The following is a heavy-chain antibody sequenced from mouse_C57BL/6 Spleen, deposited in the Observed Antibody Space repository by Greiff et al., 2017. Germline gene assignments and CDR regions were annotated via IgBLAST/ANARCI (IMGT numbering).Heavy chain of an antibody. CDR1: GYTFTSYW. V-gene: IGHV1-53*01. CDR3: ARSGDYDYEAWFAY. CDR2: INPSNGGT. J-gene: IGHJ3*01. Sequence: QVQLQQPGTELVKPGASVKLSCKASGYTFTSYWMHWVKQRPGQGLEWIGNINPSNGGTNYNEKFKRKATLTVDKSSSTAYMQLSSLTSENSAVYYCARSGDYDYEAWFAYWGQGTLVTVSA. D-gene: IGHD2-4*01.